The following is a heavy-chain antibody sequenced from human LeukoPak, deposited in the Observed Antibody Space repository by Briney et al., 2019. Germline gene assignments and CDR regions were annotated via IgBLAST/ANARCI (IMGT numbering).Heavy chain of an antibody. CDR3: AKDLAVYSYASDY. V-gene: IGHV3-23*01. CDR2: ISGSGGST. CDR1: GFTFSSYA. J-gene: IGHJ4*02. D-gene: IGHD5-18*01. Sequence: TGGSLRLSCAASGFTFSSYAMSWVRRAPGKGLEWVSAISGSGGSTYYADSVKGRFTISRDNSKNTLYLQMNSLRAEDTAVYYCAKDLAVYSYASDYWGQGTLVTVSS.